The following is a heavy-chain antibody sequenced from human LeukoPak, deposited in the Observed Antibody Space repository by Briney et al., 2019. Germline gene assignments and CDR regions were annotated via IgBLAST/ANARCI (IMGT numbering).Heavy chain of an antibody. CDR3: ARTGTTSTGCFDP. CDR1: GGSISSSSYY. J-gene: IGHJ5*02. D-gene: IGHD1-7*01. Sequence: QPSETLSLTCTVSGGSISSSSYYWGWIRQPPGKGLEWIGSIYYSGSTYYNPSLKSRVTISVDTSKNQFSLKLSSVTAADTAVYYCARTGTTSTGCFDPWGQGTLVTVSS. V-gene: IGHV4-39*07. CDR2: IYYSGST.